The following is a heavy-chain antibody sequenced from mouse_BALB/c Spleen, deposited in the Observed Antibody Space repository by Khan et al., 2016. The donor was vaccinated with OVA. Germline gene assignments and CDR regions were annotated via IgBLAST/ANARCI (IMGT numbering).Heavy chain of an antibody. Sequence: QVQLKESGAELAKPGASVKMSCKASGYTFTSYWMHWIKQRPGQGLEWIGYINPTSGYTDYNQKFKDKATLTADKSSSTAYMQLSSLTSDDSAVYCWARDRIDYWGQGTALTVSS. J-gene: IGHJ2*01. CDR3: ARDRIDY. CDR1: GYTFTSYW. CDR2: INPTSGYT. V-gene: IGHV1-7*01.